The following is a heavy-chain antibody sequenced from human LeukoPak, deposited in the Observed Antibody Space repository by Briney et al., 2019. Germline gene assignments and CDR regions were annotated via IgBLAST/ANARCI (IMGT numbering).Heavy chain of an antibody. V-gene: IGHV4-30-4*01. CDR3: ARDLLNEGNHLDY. Sequence: PSETLSLTCTVSGGSISSGDYYWSWIRQPPGKGLEWIGYIYYSGSTYYNPSLKSQVTISVDTSKNQFSLKLSSVTAADTAVYYCARDLLNEGNHLDYWGQGTLVTVSS. CDR2: IYYSGST. J-gene: IGHJ4*02. D-gene: IGHD4-23*01. CDR1: GGSISSGDYY.